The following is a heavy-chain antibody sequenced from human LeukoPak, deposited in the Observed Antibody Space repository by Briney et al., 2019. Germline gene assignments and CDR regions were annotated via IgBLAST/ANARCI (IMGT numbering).Heavy chain of an antibody. CDR1: GFTFSSYG. CDR2: ISYDGYNK. CDR3: AKDFLERAYGSVSYPTS. J-gene: IGHJ4*02. D-gene: IGHD3-10*01. V-gene: IGHV3-30*18. Sequence: GRSLRLSCAASGFTFSSYGMHWVRQAPGKGLKWVAVISYDGYNKYYADSVKGRFTISRDNSKNTLYLQMNSLRAEDTALYYCAKDFLERAYGSVSYPTSWGQGTLVTVSS.